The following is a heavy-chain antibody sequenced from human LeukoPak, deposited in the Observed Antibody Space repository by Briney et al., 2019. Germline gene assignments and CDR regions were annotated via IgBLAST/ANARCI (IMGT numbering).Heavy chain of an antibody. CDR3: ARGRGGNNFDY. J-gene: IGHJ4*02. Sequence: GGSLRLSCAASGFTFSSYAMSWVRQAPGKGLEWVSSISTSGGSTYYADSVKGRFTISRDNSRNTLYLQMDSLKTEDTALYYCARGRGGNNFDYWGPGTLVTVSS. D-gene: IGHD3-16*01. CDR2: ISTSGGST. CDR1: GFTFSSYA. V-gene: IGHV3-23*01.